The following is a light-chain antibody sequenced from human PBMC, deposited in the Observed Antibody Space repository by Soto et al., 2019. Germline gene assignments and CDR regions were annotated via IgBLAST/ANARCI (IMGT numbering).Light chain of an antibody. Sequence: EIVLTQSPGTLSLSTGERATLSCRASQSVSSSYLAWYQQKPGQAPRLLIYGPSSRATGIPDRFSGSGSWTDFTLTISRLEPEDFAVYYCQQYGSSPLYTFGQGTKLEIK. J-gene: IGKJ2*01. CDR2: GPS. CDR3: QQYGSSPLYT. CDR1: QSVSSSY. V-gene: IGKV3-20*01.